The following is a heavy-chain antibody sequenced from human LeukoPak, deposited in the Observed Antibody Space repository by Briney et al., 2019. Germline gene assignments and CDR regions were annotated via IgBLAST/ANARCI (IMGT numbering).Heavy chain of an antibody. CDR3: ASRVLLWFGESNHPRGFDP. D-gene: IGHD3-10*01. CDR1: GGSISSSNW. J-gene: IGHJ5*02. CDR2: IYHSGST. Sequence: SETLSLTCAVSGGSISSSNWWSWVRQPPGKGLEWIGEIYHSGSTNYNPSLKSRVTISVDKSKNQFPLKLSSVTAADTAVYYCASRVLLWFGESNHPRGFDPWGQGTLVTVSS. V-gene: IGHV4-4*02.